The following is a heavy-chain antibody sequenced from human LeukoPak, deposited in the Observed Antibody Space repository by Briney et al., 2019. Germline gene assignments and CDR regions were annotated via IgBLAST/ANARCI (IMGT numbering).Heavy chain of an antibody. J-gene: IGHJ4*02. Sequence: GESPKISCKGSGYSFTSYWIGWVRQMPGKGLEWMGIIYPGDSDTRYSPSFQGQVTISADKSISTAYLQWSSLKASDTAMYYCARSSDSSGYYYAVDYWGQGTLVTVSS. V-gene: IGHV5-51*01. D-gene: IGHD3-22*01. CDR1: GYSFTSYW. CDR3: ARSSDSSGYYYAVDY. CDR2: IYPGDSDT.